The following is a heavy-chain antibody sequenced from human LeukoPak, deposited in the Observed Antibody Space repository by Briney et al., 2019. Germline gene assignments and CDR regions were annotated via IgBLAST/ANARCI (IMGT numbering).Heavy chain of an antibody. D-gene: IGHD2-15*01. CDR3: ARFCSGGSCSDV. CDR2: IYYGGST. J-gene: IGHJ6*02. V-gene: IGHV4-59*01. CDR1: GGSISSYF. Sequence: PSETLSLTCTVSGGSISSYFWTWIRQPPGKGLEWIVNIYYGGSTRYNPSLKSRVSISVDTSKNQFSLKLTSVTAADTAVYYCARFCSGGSCSDVWGQGTTVSVSS.